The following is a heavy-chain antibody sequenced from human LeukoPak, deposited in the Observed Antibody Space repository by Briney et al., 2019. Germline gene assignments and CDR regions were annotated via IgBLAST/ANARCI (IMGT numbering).Heavy chain of an antibody. V-gene: IGHV3-23*01. J-gene: IGHJ4*02. CDR3: AKDLQVVKPFFFHY. CDR2: ISDSGGRT. CDR1: GFTFSSYA. D-gene: IGHD2-15*01. Sequence: GGSLRLSCAASGFTFSSYAMNWVRQAPGKGLEWVSGISDSGGRTFYADSVKGRFTISRDNSKNTLYLQMNSLRADDTAIYYRAKDLQVVKPFFFHYWGQGTLVTVSS.